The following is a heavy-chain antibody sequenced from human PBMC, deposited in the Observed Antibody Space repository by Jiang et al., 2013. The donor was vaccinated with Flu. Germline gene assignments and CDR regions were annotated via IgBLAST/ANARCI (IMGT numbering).Heavy chain of an antibody. D-gene: IGHD3-22*01. CDR3: ARHLPTMIVPTGWFDP. J-gene: IGHJ5*02. Sequence: TLSLTCAVYGGSFSGYYWNWVRQPPGRAGVDWEISHSGSTYYNPSLKSRVTISVDTSKIQFSLKLSSVTAADTAVYYCARHLPTMIVPTGWFDPWGQGTLVTVSS. CDR2: ISHSGST. V-gene: IGHV4-34*01. CDR1: GGSFSGYY.